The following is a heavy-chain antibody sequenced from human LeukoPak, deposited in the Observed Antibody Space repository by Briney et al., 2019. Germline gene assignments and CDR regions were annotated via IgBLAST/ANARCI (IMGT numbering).Heavy chain of an antibody. D-gene: IGHD6-19*01. CDR3: AREDSSGRPQRTFDY. CDR1: GGTFSSYA. Sequence: ASVKVSCKASGGTFSSYAISWVRQAPGQGLEWMGGIIPIFGTANYAQKFQGRVTITADESTSTAYMELSSLRSEDTAVYYCAREDSSGRPQRTFDYWGQGTLVTVSS. J-gene: IGHJ4*02. V-gene: IGHV1-69*13. CDR2: IIPIFGTA.